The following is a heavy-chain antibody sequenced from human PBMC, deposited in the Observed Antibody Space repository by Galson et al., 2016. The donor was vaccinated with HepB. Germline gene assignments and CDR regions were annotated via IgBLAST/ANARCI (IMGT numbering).Heavy chain of an antibody. J-gene: IGHJ4*02. V-gene: IGHV6-1*01. CDR3: ASGTGAYVQ. Sequence: CAISGDSVSRNTAAWNWIRQSPSRGLECLGRTYYRSKWSSDYAVSMKSRITINADTSMNQFSLQLNSVTPEDTAVYYCASGTGAYVQWGQGTLVTVSS. CDR1: GDSVSRNTAA. D-gene: IGHD5-12*01. CDR2: TYYRSKWSS.